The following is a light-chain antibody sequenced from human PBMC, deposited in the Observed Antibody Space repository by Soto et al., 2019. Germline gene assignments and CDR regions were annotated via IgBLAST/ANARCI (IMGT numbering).Light chain of an antibody. CDR2: AAS. Sequence: IQMTRSPSSVSASVLDRVTITCRASQGISSWLAWYQQKPGKAPKLLIYAASSLQSGVPSRFSGSGSGTDFTITIRSLQPEDSSVYYCQQHGTTFGQGTKVDIK. J-gene: IGKJ1*01. V-gene: IGKV1D-12*01. CDR3: QQHGTT. CDR1: QGISSW.